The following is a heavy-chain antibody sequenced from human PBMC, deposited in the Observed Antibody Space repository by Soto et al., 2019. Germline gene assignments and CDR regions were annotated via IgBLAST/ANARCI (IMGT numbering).Heavy chain of an antibody. J-gene: IGHJ4*02. CDR1: GGSFSGYY. Sequence: SETLSLTCGVYGGSFSGYYWSWIRQPPGKGLEWIGEINHSGSTNYNPSLKSRVTISVDTSKNQFSLKLSSVTAAGTAVYYCARGRVSSGWYRDYWGQGTLVTVSS. D-gene: IGHD6-19*01. CDR2: INHSGST. CDR3: ARGRVSSGWYRDY. V-gene: IGHV4-34*01.